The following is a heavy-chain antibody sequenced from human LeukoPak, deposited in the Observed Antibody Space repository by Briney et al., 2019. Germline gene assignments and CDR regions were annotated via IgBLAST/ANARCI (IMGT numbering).Heavy chain of an antibody. J-gene: IGHJ3*02. Sequence: PGGSLRLSCAASGFTFSNAWMSWVRQAPGKGLEWVGRIKSKTDGGTTDYAAPVKGRFTISRDDSKNTLYLQMNSLKTEDTAVYYCTTGGYYDSSGYLFDIWGQGTMVTVSS. D-gene: IGHD3-22*01. CDR2: IKSKTDGGTT. V-gene: IGHV3-15*01. CDR3: TTGGYYDSSGYLFDI. CDR1: GFTFSNAW.